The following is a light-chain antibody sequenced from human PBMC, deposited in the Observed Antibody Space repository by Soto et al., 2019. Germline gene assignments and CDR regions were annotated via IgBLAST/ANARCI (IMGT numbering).Light chain of an antibody. V-gene: IGKV3-20*01. CDR2: GAS. CDR1: QSVSSSY. Sequence: EIVLTQSPGTLSLSPGERATLSCRASQSVSSSYLAWYQQKPSQAPRLLIFGASSRATGIPDRFSGSGSGTDFTLTISRLEPEDFAVYYCQQYGSSPWTFGRGTKVDI. J-gene: IGKJ1*01. CDR3: QQYGSSPWT.